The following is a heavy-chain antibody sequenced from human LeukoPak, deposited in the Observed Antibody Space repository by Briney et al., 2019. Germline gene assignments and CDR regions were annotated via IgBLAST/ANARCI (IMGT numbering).Heavy chain of an antibody. CDR3: ARVLRSTYYFDY. CDR2: INWNGGTT. V-gene: IGHV3-20*04. D-gene: IGHD2/OR15-2a*01. J-gene: IGHJ4*02. Sequence: GGSLRLSCAASGFTFDDYGKSWVRQAPGKGLEWVSGINWNGGTTGYADSVKGRFTISRDNAKNSLYLQMNSLRAEDTAVYYCARVLRSTYYFDYWGQGTLVTVSS. CDR1: GFTFDDYG.